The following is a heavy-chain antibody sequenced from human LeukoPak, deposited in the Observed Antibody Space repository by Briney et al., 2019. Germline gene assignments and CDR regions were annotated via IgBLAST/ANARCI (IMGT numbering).Heavy chain of an antibody. J-gene: IGHJ4*02. CDR2: ISTAGGSK. V-gene: IGHV3-11*01. CDR3: ARVGPWVYYFDN. CDR1: GFTFSDYH. D-gene: IGHD1-26*01. Sequence: TGGSLRLSCEASGFTFSDYHMSWIRQAPGKGLEWVSYISTAGGSKNYADSVKGRFTISRDNAKNSLYLQMNSLRAEDTAIYFCARVGPWVYYFDNWGQGTLVTVSS.